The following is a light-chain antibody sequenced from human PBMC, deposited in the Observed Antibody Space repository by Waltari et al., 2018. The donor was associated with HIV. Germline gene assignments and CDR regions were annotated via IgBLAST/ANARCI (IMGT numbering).Light chain of an antibody. J-gene: IGLJ2*01. CDR3: ASHAGSKDV. Sequence: QSALTQPASVSGSPGQSITISCPESSSDVGNYNLVSWFQQHPGKAPKLMIYDVTKRPSGVPDRFSGSKSGNTASLTVSGLQAEDEADYYCASHAGSKDVFGGGTRLTVL. CDR1: SSDVGNYNL. V-gene: IGLV2-14*02. CDR2: DVT.